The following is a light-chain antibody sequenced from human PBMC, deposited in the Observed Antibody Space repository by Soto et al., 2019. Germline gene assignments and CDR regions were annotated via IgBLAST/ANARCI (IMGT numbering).Light chain of an antibody. J-gene: IGKJ4*01. CDR1: QDISNY. V-gene: IGKV1-33*01. Sequence: DIQMTQSPSSLSASVGDRVTNTCQASQDISNYLNWYQQKPGKAPKLLIYDASNLETGVPSRFSGSGSGTDFTFTISSLQPEDIATYYCQQYDNLPPFGGGTKVEIK. CDR3: QQYDNLPP. CDR2: DAS.